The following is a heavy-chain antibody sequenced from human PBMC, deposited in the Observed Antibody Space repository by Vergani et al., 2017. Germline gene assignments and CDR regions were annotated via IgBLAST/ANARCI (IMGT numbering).Heavy chain of an antibody. J-gene: IGHJ4*02. D-gene: IGHD5-12*01. CDR3: ARDLSGYDLDY. CDR1: GFPFSSYW. Sequence: EVQLVESGGGLVQPGGSLRLSCAASGFPFSSYWMSWVRQAPGKGLGWVANIKQDGSEKYYVDSVKGRFTISRDNAKNSLYLQMNSLRAEDTAVYYCARDLSGYDLDYWGQGTLVTVSS. V-gene: IGHV3-7*04. CDR2: IKQDGSEK.